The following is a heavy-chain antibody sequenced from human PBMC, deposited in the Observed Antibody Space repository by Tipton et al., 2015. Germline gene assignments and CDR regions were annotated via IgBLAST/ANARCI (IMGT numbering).Heavy chain of an antibody. CDR3: AREAYSSSGLIFDY. Sequence: TLSLTCAVSGYSISSGHYWGWIRQPPGKGLEWIGSIYHSGSTYYNPSLKSRVSISVDTSKNQFSLKLRSVTAADTAVYYCAREAYSSSGLIFDYWGQGTLVTVSS. J-gene: IGHJ4*02. CDR1: GYSISSGHY. V-gene: IGHV4-38-2*02. CDR2: IYHSGST. D-gene: IGHD6-6*01.